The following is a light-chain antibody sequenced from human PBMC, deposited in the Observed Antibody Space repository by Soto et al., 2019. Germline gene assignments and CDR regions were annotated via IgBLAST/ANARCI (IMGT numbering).Light chain of an antibody. V-gene: IGKV3-11*01. J-gene: IGKJ1*01. CDR3: QQRYNWPRT. CDR1: EDVGNS. Sequence: DIVLTQSPAILSLSPVERATLSCRASEDVGNSLAWYQQRPGQSPRLLIYDVSNRATGIPSRFSGSGSGADFTLTISSLEPDDFAVYYCQQRYNWPRTFGQGTKVDIK. CDR2: DVS.